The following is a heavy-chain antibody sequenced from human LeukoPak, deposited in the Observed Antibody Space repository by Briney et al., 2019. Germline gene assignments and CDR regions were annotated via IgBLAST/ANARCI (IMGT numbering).Heavy chain of an antibody. Sequence: GGSLRLSCAVSGLTLRNYGMSCVRHAPGKGREWGAGISDSGGSTNYADSVKGRFTISRDNPKNTLYLQMNRLRAEDTAVYFCARRGVVIRVILVGFHKEAFYFDSWGQGALVTVSS. J-gene: IGHJ4*02. D-gene: IGHD3-22*01. V-gene: IGHV3-23*01. CDR1: GLTLRNYG. CDR2: ISDSGGST. CDR3: ARRGVVIRVILVGFHKEAFYFDS.